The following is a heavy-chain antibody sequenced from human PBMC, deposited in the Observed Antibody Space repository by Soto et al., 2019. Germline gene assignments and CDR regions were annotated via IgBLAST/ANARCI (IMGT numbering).Heavy chain of an antibody. Sequence: GESLKISCHASGYSFSFFWIAWVRQLPGTGLEWMGIIYPGDSNTIYSPSFQGQVSISADKSINTAYLQWTSLQASDTAMYYCARQDPSGLYYFDSWGQGTLVTVSS. CDR2: IYPGDSNT. J-gene: IGHJ4*02. CDR1: GYSFSFFW. CDR3: ARQDPSGLYYFDS. D-gene: IGHD3-10*01. V-gene: IGHV5-51*01.